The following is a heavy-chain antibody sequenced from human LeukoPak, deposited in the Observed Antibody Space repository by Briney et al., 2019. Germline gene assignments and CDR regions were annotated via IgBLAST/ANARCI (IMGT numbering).Heavy chain of an antibody. J-gene: IGHJ5*02. V-gene: IGHV4-34*01. CDR1: GGSFSAYY. D-gene: IGHD1-20*01. CDR3: ARGGWWDNWNRFDP. CDR2: INHSGST. Sequence: SETLSLTCAVYGGSFSAYYWNWIRQTPGKGLEWIGEINHSGSTDYNPSLKSRVTISVDTSKNQFSLKLTSVTAADTAVYYCARGGWWDNWNRFDPWGQGTLVTISS.